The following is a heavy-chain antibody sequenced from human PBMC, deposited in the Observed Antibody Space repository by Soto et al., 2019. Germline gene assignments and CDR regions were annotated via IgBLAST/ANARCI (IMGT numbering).Heavy chain of an antibody. CDR1: GGSISSGGYY. D-gene: IGHD6-13*01. V-gene: IGHV4-31*03. Sequence: SETLSLTCTVSGGSISSGGYYWSWIRQHPGKGLEWIGYIYYSGSTYYNPSLKSRVTISVDTSKNQFSLKLSSVTAADTAVYYCARDRTAAARYYGMDVWGQGTTVTVSS. J-gene: IGHJ6*02. CDR2: IYYSGST. CDR3: ARDRTAAARYYGMDV.